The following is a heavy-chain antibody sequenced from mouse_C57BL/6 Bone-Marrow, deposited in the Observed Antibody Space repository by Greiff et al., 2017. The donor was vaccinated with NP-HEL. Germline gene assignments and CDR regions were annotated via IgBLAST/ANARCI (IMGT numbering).Heavy chain of an antibody. V-gene: IGHV14-3*01. J-gene: IGHJ1*03. D-gene: IGHD1-1*01. CDR2: IDPANGNT. Sequence: EVQLQQSVAELVRPGASVKLSCTASGFNIKNTYMHWVKQRPEQGLEWIGRIDPANGNTKYAPKFQGKATITADTSSNTAYLQLSSLTSEDTAIYYCAFITTVVAPYWYFDVWGTGTTVTVSS. CDR1: GFNIKNTY. CDR3: AFITTVVAPYWYFDV.